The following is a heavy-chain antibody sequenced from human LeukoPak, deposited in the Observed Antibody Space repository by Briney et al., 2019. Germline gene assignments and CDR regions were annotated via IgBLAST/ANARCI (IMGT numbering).Heavy chain of an antibody. J-gene: IGHJ6*02. V-gene: IGHV3-74*01. D-gene: IGHD3-10*01. CDR3: AVPRIGNYYGMDV. CDR1: GFTFSSYT. Sequence: GGSLRLSCVASGFTFSSYTMNWVRQAPGKGLVWVSRINNDGSGAIYADSVKGRFTISRDNAKNTLYLQMNSLRAEDTAVYYCAVPRIGNYYGMDVWGQGTTVTVSS. CDR2: INNDGSGA.